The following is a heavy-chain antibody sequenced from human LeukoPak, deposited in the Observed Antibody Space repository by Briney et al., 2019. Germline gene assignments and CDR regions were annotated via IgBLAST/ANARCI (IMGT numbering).Heavy chain of an antibody. V-gene: IGHV1-18*01. Sequence: ASVTVSCKASGYTFTSYGISWVRQAPGQGLEWMGWISAYNGNTNYAQKLQGRVTITTDTSTSTAYMELRSLRSDDTAVYYCARTRLGKPQIDYWGQGTLVTVSS. CDR2: ISAYNGNT. J-gene: IGHJ4*02. CDR1: GYTFTSYG. CDR3: ARTRLGKPQIDY. D-gene: IGHD3-16*01.